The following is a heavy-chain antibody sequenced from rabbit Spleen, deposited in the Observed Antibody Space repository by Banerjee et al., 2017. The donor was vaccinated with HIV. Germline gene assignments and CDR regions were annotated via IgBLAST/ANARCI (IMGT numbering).Heavy chain of an antibody. CDR2: INAATGKA. J-gene: IGHJ6*01. V-gene: IGHV1S45*01. CDR1: GFSFSNKAV. Sequence: QEQLVESGGGLVKPEGSLKLSCTASGFSFSNKAVMCWVRQAPGKGLEWIACINAATGKAVYATWAKGRFTYSKTSSTTVTLQMTSLTVADTATYFCARDTGSSFSSYGMDLWGPGTLVTVS. D-gene: IGHD8-1*01. CDR3: ARDTGSSFSSYGMDL.